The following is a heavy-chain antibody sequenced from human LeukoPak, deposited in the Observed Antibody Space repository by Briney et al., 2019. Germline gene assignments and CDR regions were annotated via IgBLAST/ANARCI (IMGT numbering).Heavy chain of an antibody. Sequence: ASVKVSCKASGYTFTSYGISWVRQAPGQGLEWMGWISAYNGNTNYAQKLQGRVTMTTDTSTSTAYMELRSLRSDDTAVYYCARDELYSSSWDYDGMDVWGQGTTVTVSS. CDR3: ARDELYSSSWDYDGMDV. D-gene: IGHD6-13*01. V-gene: IGHV1-18*01. CDR1: GYTFTSYG. J-gene: IGHJ6*02. CDR2: ISAYNGNT.